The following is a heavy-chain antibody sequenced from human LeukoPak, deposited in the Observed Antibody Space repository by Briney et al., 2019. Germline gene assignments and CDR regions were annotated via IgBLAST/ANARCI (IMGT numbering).Heavy chain of an antibody. D-gene: IGHD6-19*01. V-gene: IGHV4-39*01. CDR1: GFTFSSYW. CDR3: ARSSGWSEYFDY. Sequence: GSLRLSCAASGFTFSSYWMSWIRQPPGKGLEWIGSIYYSGSTYYNPSLKSRVTISVDTSKNQFSLKLSSVTAADTAVYYCARSSGWSEYFDYWGQGTLVTVSS. J-gene: IGHJ4*02. CDR2: IYYSGST.